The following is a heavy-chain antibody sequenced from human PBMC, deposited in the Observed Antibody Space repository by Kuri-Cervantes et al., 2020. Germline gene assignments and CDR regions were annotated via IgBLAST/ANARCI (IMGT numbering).Heavy chain of an antibody. CDR2: IYYSGST. CDR1: GGSISSSSYY. J-gene: IGHJ5*02. D-gene: IGHD3-10*02. Sequence: SETLSLTCTVSGGSISSSSYYWGWIRQPPGKGLEWIGSIYYSGSTYYNPSLKSRVTISVDTSKNQFSLKLSSVTAADTAVYYCASSERMLSNWFDPWGQGTLVTVSS. V-gene: IGHV4-39*01. CDR3: ASSERMLSNWFDP.